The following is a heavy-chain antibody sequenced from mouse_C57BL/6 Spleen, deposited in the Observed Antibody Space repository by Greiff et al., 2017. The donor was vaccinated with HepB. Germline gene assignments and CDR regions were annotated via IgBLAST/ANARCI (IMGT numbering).Heavy chain of an antibody. V-gene: IGHV1-15*01. CDR2: IDPETGGT. D-gene: IGHD1-1*01. Sequence: QVQLQQSGAELVRPGASVTLSCKASGYTFTDYEMHWVKQTPVHGLEWIGAIDPETGGTAYNQKFKGKAILTADKSSSTAYMELRSLTSEDSAVYYCTRSENYYGSSLWGQGTTLTVSS. J-gene: IGHJ2*01. CDR1: GYTFTDYE. CDR3: TRSENYYGSSL.